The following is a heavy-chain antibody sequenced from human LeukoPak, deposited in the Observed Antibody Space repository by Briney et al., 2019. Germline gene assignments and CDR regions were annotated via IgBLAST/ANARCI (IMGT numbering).Heavy chain of an antibody. V-gene: IGHV3-48*03. D-gene: IGHD5-24*01. J-gene: IGHJ4*02. CDR3: AREGGWLQIFDY. CDR1: GFTFSSYE. Sequence: PGGSLRLSCAASGFTFSSYEMNWVRQAPGKGLEWVSYISSSGSTIYYADSVKGRFTISRDNDKNSLYLQMNSLRAEDTAVYCCAREGGWLQIFDYWGRGTLVTVSS. CDR2: ISSSGSTI.